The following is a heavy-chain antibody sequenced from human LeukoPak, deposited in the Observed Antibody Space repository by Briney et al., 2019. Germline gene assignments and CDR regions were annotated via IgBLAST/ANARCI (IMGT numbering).Heavy chain of an antibody. J-gene: IGHJ4*02. D-gene: IGHD2-15*01. Sequence: PSQTLSLTCTVSGGSISSGDYYWSWIRQPPGKGLEWIGYIYYSGSTYYNPSLKSRVTISVDTSKNQFSLKLSSVTAADTAVYYCARDIVARGYFDYWGQGTLVTVSS. V-gene: IGHV4-30-4*08. CDR1: GGSISSGDYY. CDR3: ARDIVARGYFDY. CDR2: IYYSGST.